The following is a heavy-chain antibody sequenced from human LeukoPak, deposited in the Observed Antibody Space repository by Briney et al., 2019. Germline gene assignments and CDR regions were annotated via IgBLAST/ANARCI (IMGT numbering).Heavy chain of an antibody. D-gene: IGHD1-26*01. J-gene: IGHJ5*02. CDR2: ISIDGDNE. Sequence: GGSLRLSCATSGFTFSNYAIHWVRQAPGKGLEWVADISIDGDNEYYADSVRGRFMISRDNSKNTLYLQMNSLRAEDTAVYYCARVVRAAVGAQTPHWFDPWGQGTLVTVSS. CDR3: ARVVRAAVGAQTPHWFDP. V-gene: IGHV3-30-3*01. CDR1: GFTFSNYA.